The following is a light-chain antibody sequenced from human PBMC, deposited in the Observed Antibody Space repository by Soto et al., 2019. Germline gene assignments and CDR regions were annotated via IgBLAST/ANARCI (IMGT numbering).Light chain of an antibody. V-gene: IGKV3-15*01. CDR2: GIS. J-gene: IGKJ2*01. Sequence: EVVMTQSPTTLSVSPGERVTLSCRASQTISNNLAWYRKKPGQAPSLLIYGISTRATGLPARFSGSGSGTEFTLTISSLQSDDFALYNCQQYNNWPHTFGQGTKLEIK. CDR3: QQYNNWPHT. CDR1: QTISNN.